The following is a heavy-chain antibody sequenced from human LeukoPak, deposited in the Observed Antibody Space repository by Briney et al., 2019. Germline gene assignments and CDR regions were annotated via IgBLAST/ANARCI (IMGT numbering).Heavy chain of an antibody. CDR3: ARDREYSSSSGFDY. CDR2: IYYSGST. CDR1: GGSISSSSYY. J-gene: IGHJ4*02. D-gene: IGHD6-6*01. V-gene: IGHV4-39*07. Sequence: PSETLSLTCTVSGGSISSSSYYWGWIRQPPGKGLEWIGSIYYSGSTYYNPSLKSRVTISVGTSQTPFSLTLRSVTAADTAVYYCARDREYSSSSGFDYWGQGTLVTVSS.